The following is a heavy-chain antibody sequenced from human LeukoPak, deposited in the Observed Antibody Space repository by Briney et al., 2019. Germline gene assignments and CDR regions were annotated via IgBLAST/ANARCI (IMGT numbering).Heavy chain of an antibody. J-gene: IGHJ4*02. CDR2: IYYSGST. V-gene: IGHV4-59*01. CDR3: ARARRDGYNPAFDY. CDR1: GGSISSYY. Sequence: SETLSLTCTVSGGSISSYYWSWIRQPPGKGLEWIGYIYYSGSTNYNPSLKSRVIISVDTSKNQFSLKLSSVTAADTAVYYCARARRDGYNPAFDYWGQGTLVTVSS. D-gene: IGHD5-24*01.